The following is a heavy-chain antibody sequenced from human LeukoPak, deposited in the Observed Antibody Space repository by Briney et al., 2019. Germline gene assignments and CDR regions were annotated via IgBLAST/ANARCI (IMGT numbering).Heavy chain of an antibody. CDR2: ISAYNGNT. J-gene: IGHJ4*02. CDR1: GYTFTSYG. V-gene: IGHV1-18*01. Sequence: ASVKVSCKASGYTFTSYGISWVRQAPGQGLEWMGWISAYNGNTNCAQKLQGRVTMTTDTSTSTAYMELRSLRSDDTAVYYCARDSITMVRGVIIPSFDYWGQGTQVTVSS. CDR3: ARDSITMVRGVIIPSFDY. D-gene: IGHD3-10*01.